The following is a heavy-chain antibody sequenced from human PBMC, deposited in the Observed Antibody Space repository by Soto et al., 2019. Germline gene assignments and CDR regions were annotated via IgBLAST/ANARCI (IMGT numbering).Heavy chain of an antibody. D-gene: IGHD3-10*01. J-gene: IGHJ6*02. Sequence: QVQLVEYGGGLVKPGGSLRLSCAASGLTFSDHYMTWISQAPGKGLEWISYISSSAGTIYYADSVKGRFTISRDNAKNSLYLQMTNLIAEDTAVYYCARAPYFGSGTYYYYALDVWGQGTTVTVSS. CDR2: ISSSAGTI. CDR1: GLTFSDHY. V-gene: IGHV3-11*01. CDR3: ARAPYFGSGTYYYYALDV.